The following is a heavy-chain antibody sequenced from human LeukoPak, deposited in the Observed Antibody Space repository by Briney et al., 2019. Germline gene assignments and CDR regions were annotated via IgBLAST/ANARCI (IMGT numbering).Heavy chain of an antibody. J-gene: IGHJ2*01. V-gene: IGHV3-23*01. CDR3: AKALNYWYFDL. CDR1: GFTFSSYD. CDR2: SGGDGGST. Sequence: PGGSLRLSCAASGFTFSSYDMSWVRHAPGKGLEWVSASGGDGGSTYADSVKGRFTISRDSPKNTLYLQMNSLRAEDTATYYCAKALNYWYFDLWGRGNLVTISS.